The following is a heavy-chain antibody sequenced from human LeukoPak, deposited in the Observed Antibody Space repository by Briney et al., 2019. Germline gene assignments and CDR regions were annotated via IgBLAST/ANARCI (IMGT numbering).Heavy chain of an antibody. CDR3: AKAASSSWPSYYYGMDV. Sequence: GGSLRLSCAASGFTFSSYGMHWVRQAPSKGLEWVAVISYDGSNKYYADSVKGRFTISRDNSKNTLYLQMSSLRVDDTAVYYCAKAASSSWPSYYYGMDVWGQGTTVTVSS. D-gene: IGHD6-13*01. CDR2: ISYDGSNK. J-gene: IGHJ6*02. V-gene: IGHV3-30*18. CDR1: GFTFSSYG.